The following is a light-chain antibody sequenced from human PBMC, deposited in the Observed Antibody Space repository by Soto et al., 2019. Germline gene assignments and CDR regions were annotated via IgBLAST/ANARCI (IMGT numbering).Light chain of an antibody. CDR2: DAS. Sequence: EIVLTQSPATLSLSPGERATLSCRASQSVSSYLAWYQQKPGQAPRLLFYDASNRATGIPARFSGSGSGRDFTLTISSLEPEDFAVYYCQQRGSFGPGTKVDIK. V-gene: IGKV3-11*02. CDR1: QSVSSY. CDR3: QQRGS. J-gene: IGKJ3*01.